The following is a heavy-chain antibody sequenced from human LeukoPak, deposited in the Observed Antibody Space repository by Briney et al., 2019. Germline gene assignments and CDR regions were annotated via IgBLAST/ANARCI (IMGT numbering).Heavy chain of an antibody. CDR3: AKDFVVVVAATDWFDP. D-gene: IGHD2-15*01. CDR2: ISVSYGST. CDR1: GFTFSSYA. J-gene: IGHJ5*02. Sequence: PGGSLRLSCAASGFTFSSYAMSWVRQAPGKGLEWVSAISVSYGSTYYADSVKGRFTISRENSKNTLYLQMNSLRAEDTAVYYCAKDFVVVVAATDWFDPWGQGTLVTVSS. V-gene: IGHV3-23*01.